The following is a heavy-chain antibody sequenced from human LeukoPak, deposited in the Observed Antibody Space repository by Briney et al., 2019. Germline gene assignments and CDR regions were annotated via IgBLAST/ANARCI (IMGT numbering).Heavy chain of an antibody. D-gene: IGHD3-10*01. Sequence: PGGSLRLSCAASGFTVSTNYMGWVRQAPGKGLEWVSVIYSGGTTDYGDSVEGRFTISRDNSRNRLYLQMNSLRGEDTAVYYCAGRYGSKTYYIPDAFDIWGQGTMVTASS. V-gene: IGHV3-66*01. CDR1: GFTVSTNY. J-gene: IGHJ3*02. CDR2: IYSGGTT. CDR3: AGRYGSKTYYIPDAFDI.